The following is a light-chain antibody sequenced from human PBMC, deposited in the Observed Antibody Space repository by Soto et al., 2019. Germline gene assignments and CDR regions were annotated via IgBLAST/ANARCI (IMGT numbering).Light chain of an antibody. CDR2: KAS. CDR1: QSISGW. Sequence: DIHMNQSPSTLSAAVVDRVTIPFRASQSISGWLAWYQQKPGKAPKLLIYKASTLKSGVPSRFSGSGSGTEFTLTISSLQPDDFATYYCQHYNSYSEAFGQGTKVDIK. J-gene: IGKJ1*01. V-gene: IGKV1-5*03. CDR3: QHYNSYSEA.